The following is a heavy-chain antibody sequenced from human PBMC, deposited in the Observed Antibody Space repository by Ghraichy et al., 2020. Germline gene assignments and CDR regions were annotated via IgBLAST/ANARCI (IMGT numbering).Heavy chain of an antibody. V-gene: IGHV4-59*01. J-gene: IGHJ4*02. Sequence: SETLSLTCTVSGGSISSYYWSWIRQPPGKGLEWIGYIYYSGSTNYNPSLKSRVTISVDTSKNQFSLKLSSVTAADTAVYYCAREVPPTRTVTTSYFDYWGQGTLVTVSS. CDR1: GGSISSYY. CDR2: IYYSGST. D-gene: IGHD4-11*01. CDR3: AREVPPTRTVTTSYFDY.